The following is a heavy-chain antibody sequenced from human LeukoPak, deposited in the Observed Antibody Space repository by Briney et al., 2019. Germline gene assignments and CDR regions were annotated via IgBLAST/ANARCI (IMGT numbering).Heavy chain of an antibody. D-gene: IGHD3-22*01. CDR3: AKLPYYDSSGYPYGNYGMDV. V-gene: IGHV3-23*01. CDR2: ISGSGGST. J-gene: IGHJ6*02. CDR1: GFTFSSYA. Sequence: GGSLRLSCAASGFTFSSYAMSWVRQAPGEGLEWVSAISGSGGSTYYADSVKGRFTISRDNSKNTLYLQMNSLRAEDTAVYYCAKLPYYDSSGYPYGNYGMDVWGQGTTVTVSS.